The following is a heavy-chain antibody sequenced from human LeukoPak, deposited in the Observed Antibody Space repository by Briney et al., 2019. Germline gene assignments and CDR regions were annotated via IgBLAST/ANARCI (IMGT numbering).Heavy chain of an antibody. V-gene: IGHV3-64*01. D-gene: IGHD5-18*01. CDR1: GFTFSSYA. CDR2: ISSNGGST. Sequence: GGSLRLSCAASGFTFSSYAMHWVRQAPGKGLEYVSAISSNGGSTYYANSVKGRFTISRDNSKNTLYLQMGSLRAEDMAVYYCARDGPGIQLWPYFDYWGQGTLVTVYS. CDR3: ARDGPGIQLWPYFDY. J-gene: IGHJ4*02.